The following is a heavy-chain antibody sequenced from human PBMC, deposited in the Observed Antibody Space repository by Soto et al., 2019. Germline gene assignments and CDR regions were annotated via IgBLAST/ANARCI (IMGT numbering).Heavy chain of an antibody. D-gene: IGHD2-2*02. CDR1: GFGFGGKT. J-gene: IGHJ5*02. CDR3: ATDIHATWLLNS. V-gene: IGHV3-30-3*01. CDR2: IAPDGSQI. Sequence: RSLRLSCAASGFGFGGKTMYWVRQAPGRGLEWVALIAPDGSQIYYADSVKGRFTISRDNSKNTLYLQMDSLRAEDTSLYLCATDIHATWLLNSWGQGTLVTVSS.